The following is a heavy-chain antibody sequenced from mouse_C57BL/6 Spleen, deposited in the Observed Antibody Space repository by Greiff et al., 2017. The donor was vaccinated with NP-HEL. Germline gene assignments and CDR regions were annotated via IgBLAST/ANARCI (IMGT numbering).Heavy chain of an antibody. CDR1: GYTFTSYW. Sequence: QVQLQQPGAELVKPGASVKLSCKASGYTFTSYWMQWVKQRPGQGLEWIGEIDPSDSYTNYNQKFKGKATLTVDTSSSTAYMQLSSPTSEDSAVYYCARGNYYGSSYEAMDYWGQGTSVTVSS. CDR3: ARGNYYGSSYEAMDY. V-gene: IGHV1-50*01. D-gene: IGHD1-1*01. J-gene: IGHJ4*01. CDR2: IDPSDSYT.